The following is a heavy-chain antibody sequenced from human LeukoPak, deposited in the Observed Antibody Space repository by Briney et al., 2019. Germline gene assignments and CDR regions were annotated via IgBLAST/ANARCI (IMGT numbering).Heavy chain of an antibody. J-gene: IGHJ4*02. V-gene: IGHV3-21*01. CDR1: GFTFSSYS. D-gene: IGHD1-26*01. CDR3: ARDESIHWVKWELPFPNH. Sequence: PGGSLRLSCAASGFTFSSYSMNWVRQAPGKGLEWVSSISSSSSYIYYADSVKGRFTISRDNAKNSLYLQMNSLRAEDTAVYYCARDESIHWVKWELPFPNHWGQGTLVTVSS. CDR2: ISSSSSYI.